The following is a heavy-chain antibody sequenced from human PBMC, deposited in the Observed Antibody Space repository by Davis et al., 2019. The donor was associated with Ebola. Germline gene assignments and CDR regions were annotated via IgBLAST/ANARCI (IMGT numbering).Heavy chain of an antibody. J-gene: IGHJ4*02. Sequence: GESLKISCTDSVITFSSYAMTWVRQAPGKGLEWVSVLYRGGPTHYADSVQGRFTISRDDSKNTLYLQMNSLRAEDTAVYYCAKDPHQVATIWGVGDYRGQGTLVTVSS. D-gene: IGHD5-12*01. CDR2: LYRGGPT. CDR3: AKDPHQVATIWGVGDY. V-gene: IGHV3-23*03. CDR1: VITFSSYA.